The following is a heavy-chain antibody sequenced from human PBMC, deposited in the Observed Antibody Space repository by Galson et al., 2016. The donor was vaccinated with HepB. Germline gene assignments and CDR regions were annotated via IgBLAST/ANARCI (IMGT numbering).Heavy chain of an antibody. CDR3: TREGYNHIAFDI. D-gene: IGHD5-24*01. J-gene: IGHJ3*02. CDR1: GFTLSTYA. V-gene: IGHV3-23*01. Sequence: SLRLSCAASGFTLSTYAMSWVRQAPGKGLEWVSSSSGTGATTYYADSVKGRFTISRDNLRNTLYLQLDSLRAEDTALYYCTREGYNHIAFDIWGRGTMVTVSS. CDR2: SSGTGATT.